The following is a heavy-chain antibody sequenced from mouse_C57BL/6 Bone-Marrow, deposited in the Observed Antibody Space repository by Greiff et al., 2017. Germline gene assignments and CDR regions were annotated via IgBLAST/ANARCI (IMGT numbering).Heavy chain of an antibody. CDR1: GFTFSSYG. V-gene: IGHV5-6*02. CDR3: ARVITTVVARGYFDY. Sequence: EVMLVESGGDLVKPGGSLKLSCAASGFTFSSYGMSWVRQTPDKRLEWVATISSGGSYTYYPDSVKGRFTISRDNAKNTLYPQMSSLKSEDTAMYYCARVITTVVARGYFDYWGQGTTLTVSS. D-gene: IGHD1-1*01. J-gene: IGHJ2*01. CDR2: ISSGGSYT.